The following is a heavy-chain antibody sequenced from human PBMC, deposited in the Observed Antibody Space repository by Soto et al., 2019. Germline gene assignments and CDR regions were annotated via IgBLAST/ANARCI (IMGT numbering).Heavy chain of an antibody. CDR3: ATLQITTEPFDY. V-gene: IGHV1-2*02. D-gene: IGHD3-22*01. CDR2: INPNSGGT. CDR1: GYTFTCYY. Sequence: SVKVSCKSSGYTFTCYYMHWVRQAPGQGLEWMGWINPNSGGTNYAQKFQGRVTMTRDTSISTAYMELSRLRSDDTAVYYCATLQITTEPFDYWGQGTLVTVSS. J-gene: IGHJ4*02.